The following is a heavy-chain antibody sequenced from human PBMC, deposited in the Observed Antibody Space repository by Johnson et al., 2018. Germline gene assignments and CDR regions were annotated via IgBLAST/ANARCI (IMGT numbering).Heavy chain of an antibody. D-gene: IGHD1-1*01. CDR3: ARVVPVTTFFDP. V-gene: IGHV3-74*03. CDR2: LGGDGSGP. J-gene: IGHJ5*02. CDR1: GFTFRDYP. Sequence: VRLGESGGGLVQPGGSMRLSCAVSGFTFRDYPMHWVRQAPGKGLVWVSRLGGDGSGPAYAGAGKGRFTISRENAKNSLSLQMNSLTAGDTAVYYCARVVPVTTFFDPWGQGTLVTVSS.